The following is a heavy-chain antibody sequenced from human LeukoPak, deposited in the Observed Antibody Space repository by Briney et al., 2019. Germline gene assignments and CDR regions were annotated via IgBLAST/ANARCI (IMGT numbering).Heavy chain of an antibody. Sequence: GRSLRLSCAASGYTFINYGMHWVRQAPGKGLEWVAVISYDGSDTFYGEFVKGRFTIARDDSKDTVFLQMNSLRVEDTAVYYCAKDDAGLPDYWGQGTLVTVSS. CDR2: ISYDGSDT. CDR1: GYTFINYG. D-gene: IGHD2-15*01. CDR3: AKDDAGLPDY. J-gene: IGHJ4*02. V-gene: IGHV3-30*18.